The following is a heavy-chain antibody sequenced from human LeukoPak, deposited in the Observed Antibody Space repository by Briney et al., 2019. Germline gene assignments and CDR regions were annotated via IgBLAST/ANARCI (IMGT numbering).Heavy chain of an antibody. CDR2: IIPIFGTA. CDR1: GGTFSSYA. CDR3: ARREQWLVRDDY. J-gene: IGHJ4*02. V-gene: IGHV1-69*13. Sequence: GASVKVSCKASGGTFSSYAISWVRQAPGQGLEWMGGIIPIFGTANYAQKFQGRVTITADESTSTAYMELSSLRSDDTAVYYCARREQWLVRDDYWGQGTLVTVSS. D-gene: IGHD6-19*01.